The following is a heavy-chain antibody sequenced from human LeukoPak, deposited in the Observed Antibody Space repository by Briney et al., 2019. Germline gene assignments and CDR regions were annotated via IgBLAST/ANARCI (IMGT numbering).Heavy chain of an antibody. D-gene: IGHD2-2*01. V-gene: IGHV3-30*02. J-gene: IGHJ3*02. CDR2: IRYDGSIK. CDR1: GFSFSDYG. Sequence: GGSLRLSCAASGFSFSDYGMHWVRQAPGKGLEWVAFIRYDGSIKYYADSVMGRFTISRDNSKNTLYLQMKSLRAEDTAVYYCAKGVVVVVPDDAFDMWGQGTMVTVSS. CDR3: AKGVVVVVPDDAFDM.